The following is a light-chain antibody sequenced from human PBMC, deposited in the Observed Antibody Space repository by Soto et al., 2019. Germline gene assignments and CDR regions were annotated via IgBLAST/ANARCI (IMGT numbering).Light chain of an antibody. Sequence: EIVLTQSPGTLSLSPGERATLSCRASQSVSSSSLAWYQQKPGQAPSLLIYGASSRATGIPDRFSGSGSGTDFTLTISRLEPDDFAVYYWQQYGSSPPTFGQGTKVEIK. CDR1: QSVSSSS. CDR3: QQYGSSPPT. J-gene: IGKJ1*01. CDR2: GAS. V-gene: IGKV3-20*01.